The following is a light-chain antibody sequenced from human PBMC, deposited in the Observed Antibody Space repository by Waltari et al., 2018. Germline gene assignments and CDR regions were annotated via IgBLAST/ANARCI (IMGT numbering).Light chain of an antibody. CDR3: CSYAGSYTVV. V-gene: IGLV2-11*01. J-gene: IGLJ2*01. Sequence: QSALTQPRSVSGSPGQSVTISCTGTSSDVGGYNYVSWYQQHPGKAPKLMLYDVSKLPEGDPGGFSGSKAGNTASLTIAGLQAEDEADYYCCSYAGSYTVVFGGGTKLTVL. CDR1: SSDVGGYNY. CDR2: DVS.